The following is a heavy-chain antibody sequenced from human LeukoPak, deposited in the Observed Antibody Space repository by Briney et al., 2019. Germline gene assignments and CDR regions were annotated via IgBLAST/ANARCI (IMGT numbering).Heavy chain of an antibody. CDR3: ARDSSDSSGGGNDY. CDR1: GGSANSGSYL. CDR2: IYYSGST. D-gene: IGHD3-22*01. V-gene: IGHV4-61*01. J-gene: IGHJ4*02. Sequence: SETLSLTCTVSGGSANSGSYLWSWLRQPPGKGLEWIGYIYYSGSTNYNPSLKSRVTISVDTSKNQFSLKLSSVTAADTAVYYCARDSSDSSGGGNDYWGQGTLVTVSS.